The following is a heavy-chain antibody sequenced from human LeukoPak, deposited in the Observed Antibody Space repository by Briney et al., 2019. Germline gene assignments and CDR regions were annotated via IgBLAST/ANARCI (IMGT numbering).Heavy chain of an antibody. Sequence: QPGRSLRLSCAASEFTFSNYGMHWVRQAPGKGLEWVAVIWYDGSNKYYADSVKGRFTISRDNSKNTLYLQMNSLTAEDTAVYICARDNALAVAGKDHHFDYWGQGTLVTVSS. CDR1: EFTFSNYG. CDR3: ARDNALAVAGKDHHFDY. V-gene: IGHV3-33*01. CDR2: IWYDGSNK. D-gene: IGHD6-19*01. J-gene: IGHJ4*02.